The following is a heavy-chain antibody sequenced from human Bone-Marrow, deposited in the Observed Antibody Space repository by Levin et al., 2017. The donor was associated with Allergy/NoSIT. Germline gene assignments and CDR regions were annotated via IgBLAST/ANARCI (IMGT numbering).Heavy chain of an antibody. J-gene: IGHJ4*02. V-gene: IGHV4-4*07. CDR1: AGYISNYY. D-gene: IGHD3-10*01. CDR2: IYTSDTT. Sequence: GSLRLSCTVSAGYISNYYWSWIRQPAGKGLEWIGRIYTSDTTNYNPSLRSRVSMSVDTSKNQFSLKLRSVTAADTAVYYCATMIRGIFYYWGQGTLVTVSS. CDR3: ATMIRGIFYY.